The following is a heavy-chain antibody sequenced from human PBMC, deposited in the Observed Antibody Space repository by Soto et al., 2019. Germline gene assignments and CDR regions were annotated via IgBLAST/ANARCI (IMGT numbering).Heavy chain of an antibody. CDR3: ARLEYSSSRYFDY. CDR1: GYSFTSYW. CDR2: IYPGDSDT. D-gene: IGHD6-6*01. Sequence: GESLKISCEGSGYSFTSYWIGCVRQMPGKGLEWMGIIYPGDSDTRYSPSFQGQVTISADKSISTAYLQWSSLKASDTAMYYCARLEYSSSRYFDYWGQGTLVTAPQ. V-gene: IGHV5-51*01. J-gene: IGHJ4*02.